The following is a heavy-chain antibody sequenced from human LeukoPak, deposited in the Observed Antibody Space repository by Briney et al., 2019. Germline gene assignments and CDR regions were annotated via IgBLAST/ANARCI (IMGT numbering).Heavy chain of an antibody. D-gene: IGHD3-22*01. CDR3: AKDVPYYYDIRGYFQH. CDR2: ISGSGGST. CDR1: GFTFSSYA. Sequence: GGSLRLSCAASGFTFSSYAMSWVRQAPGEGLEWVSAISGSGGSTHYADSVKGRFTISRDNSKNTLYLQMNSLRAEDTAVYYCAKDVPYYYDIRGYFQHWGQGTLVTVSS. J-gene: IGHJ1*01. V-gene: IGHV3-23*01.